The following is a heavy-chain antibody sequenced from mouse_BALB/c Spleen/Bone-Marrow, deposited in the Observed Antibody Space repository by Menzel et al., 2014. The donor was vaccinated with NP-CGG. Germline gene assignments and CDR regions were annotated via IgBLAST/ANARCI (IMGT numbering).Heavy chain of an antibody. CDR2: INPSTGYT. CDR1: GYTFTSYW. V-gene: IGHV1-7*01. CDR3: ARYPYYDYDGFAY. J-gene: IGHJ3*01. D-gene: IGHD2-4*01. Sequence: VHLVESGAELAKPGASVKMSCKASGYTFTSYWMHWVKQRPGQGLEWIGCINPSTGYTEYNQKFKDKATLTADKSSSTAYMQLSSLTSEDSAVYYCARYPYYDYDGFAYWGQGTLVTVSA.